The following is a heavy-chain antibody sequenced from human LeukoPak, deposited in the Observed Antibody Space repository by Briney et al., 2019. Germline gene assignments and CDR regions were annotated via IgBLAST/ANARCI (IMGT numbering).Heavy chain of an antibody. CDR2: INHSGST. Sequence: SETLSLTCAVYGGSFSGYYWSWIRQPPGKGLEWIGEINHSGSTNYNPSLKSRVTTSVDTSKNQFSLKLSSVTAADTAVYYCARGPRWAVAGTWVDYWGQGTLVTVSS. CDR3: ARGPRWAVAGTWVDY. D-gene: IGHD6-19*01. V-gene: IGHV4-34*01. J-gene: IGHJ4*02. CDR1: GGSFSGYY.